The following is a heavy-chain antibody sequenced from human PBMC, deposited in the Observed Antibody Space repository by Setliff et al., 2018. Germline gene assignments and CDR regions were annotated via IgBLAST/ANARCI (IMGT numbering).Heavy chain of an antibody. J-gene: IGHJ3*02. V-gene: IGHV5-51*01. Sequence: RGASLTLSCKGSGYTFTNYWIAWVRQMPGKGLEYMGIIYPADSDTTYSPSFQGQVTISADKSINTAYLQWSSLKASDTAIYYCARVGPLTDDAFDIWGQGTMVTVSS. D-gene: IGHD1-26*01. CDR1: GYTFTNYW. CDR3: ARVGPLTDDAFDI. CDR2: IYPADSDT.